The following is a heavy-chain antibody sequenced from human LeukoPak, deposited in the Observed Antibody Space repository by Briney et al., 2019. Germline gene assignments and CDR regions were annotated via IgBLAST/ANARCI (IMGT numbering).Heavy chain of an antibody. V-gene: IGHV3-23*01. CDR3: AKDPTSYSSLNWFDP. J-gene: IGHJ5*02. D-gene: IGHD6-13*01. CDR1: GFTFSSYA. CDR2: ISGSGGST. Sequence: PGGSLRLSCAASGFTFSSYAMSWVRQAPGKGLEWVSAISGSGGSTYYADSVKGRFTISRDNSKNTLYLQMNSLRAEDTAVYYCAKDPTSYSSLNWFDPWGQGTLVTASS.